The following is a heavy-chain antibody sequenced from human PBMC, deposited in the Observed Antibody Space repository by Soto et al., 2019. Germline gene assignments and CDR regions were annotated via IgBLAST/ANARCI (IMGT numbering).Heavy chain of an antibody. CDR1: GFTFSSYA. D-gene: IGHD4-17*01. CDR2: ISSNGGST. Sequence: EVQLVESGGGLVQPGGSLRLSCAASGFTFSSYAMHWVRQAPGKGLEYVSAISSNGGSTYYANSVKGRFTISRDNSKNTLYRQMGSLRAEDMAVYYCARDAKILRVGYNWFDPWGQGTLVTVSS. J-gene: IGHJ5*02. V-gene: IGHV3-64*01. CDR3: ARDAKILRVGYNWFDP.